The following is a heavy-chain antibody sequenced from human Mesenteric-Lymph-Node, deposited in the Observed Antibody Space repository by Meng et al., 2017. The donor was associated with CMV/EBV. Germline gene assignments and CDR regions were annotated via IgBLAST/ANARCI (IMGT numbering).Heavy chain of an antibody. V-gene: IGHV4-34*01. J-gene: IGHJ4*02. CDR1: SFSGYC. CDR2: INHSGST. Sequence: SFSGYCWSWIRQPPGKGLEWIGEINHSGSTDYNPSLKSRVTISVDTSKNQFSLKLSSVTAADTAVYYCAREFGYCSGGSCYGGFFEYWGQGSLVTVSS. D-gene: IGHD2-15*01. CDR3: AREFGYCSGGSCYGGFFEY.